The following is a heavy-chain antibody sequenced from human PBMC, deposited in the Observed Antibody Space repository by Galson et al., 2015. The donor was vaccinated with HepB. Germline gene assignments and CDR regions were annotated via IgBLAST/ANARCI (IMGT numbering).Heavy chain of an antibody. Sequence: SVKVSCKASGDTFSTYAINWMRQAPGQGLEWMGGLIPIFGSADYAQKFQGRVTITADESTTTSYMELSSLRSEDTAVYYCARAPIVVQPAALRGDGWFDPWGQGTLVTVSS. D-gene: IGHD2-2*02. CDR3: ARAPIVVQPAALRGDGWFDP. J-gene: IGHJ5*02. CDR1: GDTFSTYA. V-gene: IGHV1-69*13. CDR2: LIPIFGSA.